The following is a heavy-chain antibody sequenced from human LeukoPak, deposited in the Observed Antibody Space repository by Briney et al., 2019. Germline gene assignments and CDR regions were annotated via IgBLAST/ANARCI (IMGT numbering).Heavy chain of an antibody. J-gene: IGHJ4*02. CDR3: ARRGIAAAGYDY. Sequence: PSQTLSLTCTVSGGSISSGGYYWSWIRQPPGKGLEWIGYIYYSGTTNYNPSLKSRVTILVDTSKNQFSLNLSSVTAADTAVYYCARRGIAAAGYDYWGQGTLVTVSS. CDR1: GGSISSGGYY. CDR2: IYYSGTT. V-gene: IGHV4-61*08. D-gene: IGHD6-13*01.